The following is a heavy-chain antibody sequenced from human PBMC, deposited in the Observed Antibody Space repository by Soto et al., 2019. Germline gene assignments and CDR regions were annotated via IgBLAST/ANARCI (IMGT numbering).Heavy chain of an antibody. J-gene: IGHJ5*02. V-gene: IGHV3-23*01. Sequence: GGSLRLSCAASGFTFSSYAMSWFRQAPGKGLEWVSAISGSGGSTYYADSVKGRFTISRDNSKNMLYLQMNSLRAEDTAVYYCAKHQGLGYCSSTSCYPNWFDPWGQGTLVTVSS. CDR3: AKHQGLGYCSSTSCYPNWFDP. CDR2: ISGSGGST. CDR1: GFTFSSYA. D-gene: IGHD2-2*01.